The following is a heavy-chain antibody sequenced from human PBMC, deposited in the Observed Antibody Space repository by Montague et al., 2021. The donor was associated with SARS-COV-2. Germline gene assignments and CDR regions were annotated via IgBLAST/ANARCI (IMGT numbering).Heavy chain of an antibody. CDR1: GGSISDNNW. CDR2: ISLGGHT. J-gene: IGHJ5*02. Sequence: SETLSLTCGVSGGSISDNNWWSWVRQSPETGLEWIGEISLGGHTDYNPSLKSRVTISLDKSKNQFSLKLTSVTAADTAVYYCARAIWEPEVRSRGWFDPWGQGILVTVSS. CDR3: ARAIWEPEVRSRGWFDP. V-gene: IGHV4-4*02. D-gene: IGHD1-26*01.